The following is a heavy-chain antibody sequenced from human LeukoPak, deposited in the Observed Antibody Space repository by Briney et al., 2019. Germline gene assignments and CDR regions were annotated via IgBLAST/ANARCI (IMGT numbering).Heavy chain of an antibody. J-gene: IGHJ6*03. D-gene: IGHD1-26*01. Sequence: SETLSLTCTVSGGSISSGSYYWSWIRQPAGKGLEWIGSIYYSGSTNYNPSLKSRVTISVDTSKNQFSLKLSSVTAADTAVYYCARGGGMGYYYYYMDVWGKGTTVTVSS. V-gene: IGHV4-61*10. CDR3: ARGGGMGYYYYYMDV. CDR2: IYYSGST. CDR1: GGSISSGSYY.